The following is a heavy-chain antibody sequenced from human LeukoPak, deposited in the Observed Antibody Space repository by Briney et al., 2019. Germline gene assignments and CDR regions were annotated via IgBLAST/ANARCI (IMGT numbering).Heavy chain of an antibody. D-gene: IGHD1-1*01. CDR3: ARDGGTGTGIDP. CDR2: IYHSGST. J-gene: IGHJ5*02. V-gene: IGHV4-4*02. Sequence: PSGTLSLTCAVSGGSISSSNWWSWVRQPPGKGLEWIGEIYHSGSTIYNPSLKSRVTISVDTSKNQFSLKLSSVTAADTAVYYCARDGGTGTGIDPWGHGTLVTVSS. CDR1: GGSISSSNW.